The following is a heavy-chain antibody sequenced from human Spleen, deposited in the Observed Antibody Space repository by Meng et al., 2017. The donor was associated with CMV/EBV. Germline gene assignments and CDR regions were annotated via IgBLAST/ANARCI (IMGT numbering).Heavy chain of an antibody. CDR3: ARDSETGTLNYYYGMDV. D-gene: IGHD1-1*01. CDR2: VDPEDGET. Sequence: ASVKVSCKVSGYTFIDYYMHWVQQAPGRGLEWVGLVDPEDGETIYAEKFQGRVTITADTSTDTAYMELSSLRSEDTAVYYCARDSETGTLNYYYGMDVWGQGTTVTVSS. V-gene: IGHV1-69-2*01. J-gene: IGHJ6*02. CDR1: GYTFIDYY.